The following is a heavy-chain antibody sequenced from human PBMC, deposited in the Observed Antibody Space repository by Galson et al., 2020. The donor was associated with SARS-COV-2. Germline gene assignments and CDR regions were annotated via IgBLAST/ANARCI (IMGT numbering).Heavy chain of an antibody. CDR3: ARALSIRANWGADY. J-gene: IGHJ4*02. CDR2: LSAYNGNT. V-gene: IGHV1-18*01. D-gene: IGHD7-27*01. CDR1: GYTFTSYG. Sequence: ASVKVSCKASGYTFTSYGISWVRQAPGQGLEWMGWLSAYNGNTNYAQKLQGRVTMTTATSTSTAYLELRSLRSDDTAVYYCARALSIRANWGADYWGQGTLVTVSS.